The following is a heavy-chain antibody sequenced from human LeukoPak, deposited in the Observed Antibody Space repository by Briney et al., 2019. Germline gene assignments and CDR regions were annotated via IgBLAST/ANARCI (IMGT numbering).Heavy chain of an antibody. CDR3: ARELAGTTGNYFDY. D-gene: IGHD1-1*01. CDR2: ISSSSSTI. V-gene: IGHV3-48*02. J-gene: IGHJ4*02. Sequence: GGSLRLSCAASGFTFSSYSMNWVRQAPGKGLEWVSYISSSSSTIYYADSMKGRFTISRDNAKNSLYLQMNSLRDGDTAVYYCARELAGTTGNYFDYWGQGTLVTVSS. CDR1: GFTFSSYS.